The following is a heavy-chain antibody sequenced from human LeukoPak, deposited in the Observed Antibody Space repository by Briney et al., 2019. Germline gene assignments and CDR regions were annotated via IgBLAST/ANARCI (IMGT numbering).Heavy chain of an antibody. J-gene: IGHJ4*02. CDR1: GFTFSAFA. CDR2: IGGSDGST. CDR3: AKRARDVPKTADYDY. Sequence: GGSLRLSCAASGFTFSAFAMTWVRQAPGKGLEWVAVIGGSDGSTYYADSVKGRFSISRDNSKSTLHLQMNSLRPEDAAVYYCAKRARDVPKTADYDYWGQGALVTVSS. D-gene: IGHD2-21*02. V-gene: IGHV3-23*01.